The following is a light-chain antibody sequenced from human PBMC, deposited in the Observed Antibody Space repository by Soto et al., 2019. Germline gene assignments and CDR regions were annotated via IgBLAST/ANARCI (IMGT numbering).Light chain of an antibody. V-gene: IGKV3-15*01. Sequence: EIVMTQSPATLSVSPGERATLSCRASQSVSSNLAWYQQKPGQAPRLLMYGISTRATGIPARFSGSGSGTEFTLAISSLQSEDFAIYYCQQHNNWPLTFGGGTKVAIK. CDR2: GIS. CDR1: QSVSSN. J-gene: IGKJ4*01. CDR3: QQHNNWPLT.